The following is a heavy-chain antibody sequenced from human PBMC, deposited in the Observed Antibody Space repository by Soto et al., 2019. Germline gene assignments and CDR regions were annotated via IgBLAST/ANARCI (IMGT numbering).Heavy chain of an antibody. CDR1: GYSLTELP. J-gene: IGHJ5*02. V-gene: IGHV1-24*01. Sequence: GASVKVSCKVSGYSLTELPIHWVRQAPGKGLEWMGGYDPEDGKATYAQKFQGRVTMTEDISTDTAYMELSSLTSEDTAVYYCARQQTLSGFMRNNYFDPWGQGTLVTV. CDR2: YDPEDGKA. CDR3: ARQQTLSGFMRNNYFDP. D-gene: IGHD3-9*01.